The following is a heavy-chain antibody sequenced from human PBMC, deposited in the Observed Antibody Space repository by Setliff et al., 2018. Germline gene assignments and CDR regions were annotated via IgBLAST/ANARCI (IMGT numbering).Heavy chain of an antibody. J-gene: IGHJ5*02. CDR1: GYTFTSYA. Sequence: ASVKVSCKASGYTFTSYAMHWVRQAPGQRLEWMGWINAGNGNTKYSQKFQGRVTITRDTSASTAYMELSSLRSEDTAVYYCARVPVVGATKLYWFDPWGQGTLATV. D-gene: IGHD1-26*01. V-gene: IGHV1-3*01. CDR3: ARVPVVGATKLYWFDP. CDR2: INAGNGNT.